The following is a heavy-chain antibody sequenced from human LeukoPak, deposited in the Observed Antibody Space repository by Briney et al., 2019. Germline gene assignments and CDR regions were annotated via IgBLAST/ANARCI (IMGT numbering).Heavy chain of an antibody. CDR3: ARREVGELSRSHFDY. J-gene: IGHJ4*02. D-gene: IGHD3-10*01. CDR1: GGSISSSSYY. Sequence: PSETLSLTCTVSGGSISSSSYYWGWIRQPPGKGLEWIGGIYYSGSTYYNPSLKSRVTISVDTSKNQFSLKLSSVTAADTAVYYCARREVGELSRSHFDYWGQGTLVTVSS. CDR2: IYYSGST. V-gene: IGHV4-39*01.